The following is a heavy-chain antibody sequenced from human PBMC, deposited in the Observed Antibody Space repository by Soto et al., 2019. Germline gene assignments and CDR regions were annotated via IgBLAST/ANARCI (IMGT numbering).Heavy chain of an antibody. CDR1: GGSISSYY. J-gene: IGHJ5*02. Sequence: SETLSLTCTVSGGSISSYYWSWIRQPPGKGLEWIGYIYYSGSTNYNPSLKSRVTISVDTSKNQFSLKLSSVTAADTAVYYCARDLSDSSGPNWFDPWGQGTLVTVSS. V-gene: IGHV4-59*01. D-gene: IGHD3-22*01. CDR2: IYYSGST. CDR3: ARDLSDSSGPNWFDP.